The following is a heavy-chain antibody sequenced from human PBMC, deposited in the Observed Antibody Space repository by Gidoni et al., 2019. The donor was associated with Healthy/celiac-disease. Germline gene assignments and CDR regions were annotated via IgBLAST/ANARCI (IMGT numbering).Heavy chain of an antibody. V-gene: IGHV5-51*01. D-gene: IGHD6-13*01. Sequence: EVQLVQSGAEVQKLGQSLQISCKGFGYSFTSYWIGWVRQMPGKGLEWIGITYPGDSDTRYSPSFQGQVTISADKSISTAYLQWSSLKASDTAMYYCATSIAAAGAAYYWGQRTLVTVSS. J-gene: IGHJ4*02. CDR3: ATSIAAAGAAYY. CDR1: GYSFTSYW. CDR2: TYPGDSDT.